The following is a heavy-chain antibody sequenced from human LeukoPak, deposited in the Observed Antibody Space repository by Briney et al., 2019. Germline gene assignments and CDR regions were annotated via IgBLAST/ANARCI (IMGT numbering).Heavy chain of an antibody. CDR1: GGSISSYY. J-gene: IGHJ4*02. CDR3: ARDHGPDDFWSGYFGY. D-gene: IGHD3-3*01. Sequence: SETLSLTCTVPGGSISSYYWSWIRQPPGKGLEWIGYIYYSGSTNYNPSLKSRVTISVDTSKTHFSLKLSSVTAADTAVYYCARDHGPDDFWSGYFGYWGQGTLVTVSS. CDR2: IYYSGST. V-gene: IGHV4-59*01.